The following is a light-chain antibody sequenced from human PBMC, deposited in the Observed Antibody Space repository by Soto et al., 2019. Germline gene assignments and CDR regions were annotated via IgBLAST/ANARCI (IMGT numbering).Light chain of an antibody. CDR1: QSISSW. J-gene: IGKJ1*01. Sequence: DIQMTQSPSILSASVGDRVTISCRASQSISSWLAWYQQKPGKVPNLLIYKASHLENGVPSRFSGSGSGTEFTLTISSLQPDDFATYYCQHYNSYSEAFGQGTKVDIK. V-gene: IGKV1-5*03. CDR3: QHYNSYSEA. CDR2: KAS.